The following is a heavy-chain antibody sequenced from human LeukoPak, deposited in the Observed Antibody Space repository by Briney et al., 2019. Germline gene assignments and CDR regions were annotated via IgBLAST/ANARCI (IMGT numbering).Heavy chain of an antibody. J-gene: IGHJ4*02. CDR3: GRESSSSVTLDH. V-gene: IGHV3-74*01. Sequence: PGGSLRLSCAASGFTFSSYWMHWVRQAPGKGLVWVSRINTDGSTTNYADSVKGRFTISRDNAKNTLYLQMNSLTVEDTAVYYCGRESSSSVTLDHWGQGTLVTVSS. CDR1: GFTFSSYW. D-gene: IGHD6-6*01. CDR2: INTDGSTT.